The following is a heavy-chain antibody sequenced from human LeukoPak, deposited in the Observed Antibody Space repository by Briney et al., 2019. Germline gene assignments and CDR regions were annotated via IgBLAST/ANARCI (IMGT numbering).Heavy chain of an antibody. CDR2: IIPIFGTA. J-gene: IGHJ4*02. D-gene: IGHD1-26*01. Sequence: ASVKVSCKASGGTFSSYAISWVRQAPGQGLEWMGGIIPIFGTANYAQKFQGRVTITADTSTSTAYMELRSLRSDDTAVYYCARDRGPTGATDYWGQGTLVTVSS. CDR3: ARDRGPTGATDY. CDR1: GGTFSSYA. V-gene: IGHV1-69*06.